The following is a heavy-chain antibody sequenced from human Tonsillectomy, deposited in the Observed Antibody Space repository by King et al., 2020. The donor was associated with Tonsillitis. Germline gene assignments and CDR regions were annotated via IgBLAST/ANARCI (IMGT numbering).Heavy chain of an antibody. CDR3: ARGSRGGWSPFDY. Sequence: QLQESGPGLVKTSETLSLTCTVSGGSISSSYWSWIRQSPGKGLEWIGYIYDDGGTNYNPSLKSRLVISLDTSKNQFSLKLSSVAAADTAVYYCARGSRGGWSPFDYWGPGALVAVSS. J-gene: IGHJ4*02. CDR1: GGSISSSY. CDR2: IYDDGGT. D-gene: IGHD6-19*01. V-gene: IGHV4-59*01.